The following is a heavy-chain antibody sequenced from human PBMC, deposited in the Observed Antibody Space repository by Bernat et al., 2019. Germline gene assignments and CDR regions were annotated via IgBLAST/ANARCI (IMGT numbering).Heavy chain of an antibody. D-gene: IGHD6-6*01. V-gene: IGHV3-30*04. J-gene: IGHJ4*02. CDR2: ISDTGSDK. CDR1: GFSFSNYA. Sequence: QVQLVESGGGVVQLGRSLRISCAASGFSFSNYAMHWVRQAPGKGLDWVAVISDTGSDKHYADSVKGRFTISRDNSKNTLDLLMNSLRAEDTAVYYCAGDRLQLVPFDYWGQGTLVTVSS. CDR3: AGDRLQLVPFDY.